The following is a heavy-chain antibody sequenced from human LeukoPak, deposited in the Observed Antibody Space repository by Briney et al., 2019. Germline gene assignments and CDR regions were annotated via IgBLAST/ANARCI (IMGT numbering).Heavy chain of an antibody. CDR1: GYTLTELS. CDR3: ATGASSGYMPTFDY. Sequence: GASVKVSCKVSGYTLTELSMHWVRRAPGKGLEWMGGFDPEDGETIYAQKFQGRVTMTEDTSTDTAYMELSSLRSEDTAVYYCATGASSGYMPTFDYWGQGTLVAVSS. D-gene: IGHD3-22*01. CDR2: FDPEDGET. V-gene: IGHV1-24*01. J-gene: IGHJ4*02.